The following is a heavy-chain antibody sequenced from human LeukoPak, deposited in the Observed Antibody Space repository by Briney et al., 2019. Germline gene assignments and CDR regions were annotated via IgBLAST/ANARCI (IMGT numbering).Heavy chain of an antibody. V-gene: IGHV4-59*01. CDR1: GGSISSYY. CDR3: ARDRQGGEFPQSYYYYGRDV. J-gene: IGHJ6*04. Sequence: SETLSLTCTVSGGSISSYYWSWIRQPPGKGLEWIGYIYYSGSTNYNPSLKSRVTISVDTSKNQFSLKLSSVTAADTAVYYCARDRQGGEFPQSYYYYGRDVWGKGPTVTVS. CDR2: IYYSGST. D-gene: IGHD3-10*01.